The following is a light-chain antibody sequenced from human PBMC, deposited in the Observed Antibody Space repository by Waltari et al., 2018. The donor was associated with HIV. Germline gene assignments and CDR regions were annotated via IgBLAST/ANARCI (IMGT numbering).Light chain of an antibody. CDR2: STT. CDR1: SGSVSTSYY. V-gene: IGLV8-61*01. J-gene: IGLJ3*02. Sequence: QTVVTQEPSFSVSPGGTVTLTCGLSSGSVSTSYYPSWYQQTPGQAPRTLIYSTTTRSSGVPYRFAGSILGNKAALTITGAQADDESDYYCVLFMGNGIWVFGGGTKLTVL. CDR3: VLFMGNGIWV.